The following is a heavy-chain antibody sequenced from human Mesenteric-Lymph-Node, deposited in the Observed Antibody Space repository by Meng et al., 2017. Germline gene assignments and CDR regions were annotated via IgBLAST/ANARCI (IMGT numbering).Heavy chain of an antibody. J-gene: IGHJ5*02. CDR3: ARDLSSRDSSSWQHENNWFDP. D-gene: IGHD6-13*01. CDR1: GYTFTGYY. Sequence: ASVKVSCKASGYTFTGYYMHWVRQAPGQGLEWMGRINPNSGGTNYAQKFQGRVTMTRDTSISTAYMELSRLRSDDTAVYYCARDLSSRDSSSWQHENNWFDPWGQGTLVTVSS. V-gene: IGHV1-2*06. CDR2: INPNSGGT.